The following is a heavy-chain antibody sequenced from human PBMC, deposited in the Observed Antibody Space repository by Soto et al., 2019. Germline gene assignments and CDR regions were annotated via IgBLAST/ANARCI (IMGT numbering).Heavy chain of an antibody. Sequence: EVQLVESGGGLVQPGGSLRLSCAASGFNFRNYGMHWVRQAPGKGLVWVSRINSDGRSTRYADSVKGRFTISRDNARNTLFLQMNSLRDDDTAVYYCARVGVDTAVVDGGYYYYPLDVWGQGTTVTVSS. J-gene: IGHJ6*02. D-gene: IGHD5-18*01. CDR3: ARVGVDTAVVDGGYYYYPLDV. CDR1: GFNFRNYG. V-gene: IGHV3-74*01. CDR2: INSDGRST.